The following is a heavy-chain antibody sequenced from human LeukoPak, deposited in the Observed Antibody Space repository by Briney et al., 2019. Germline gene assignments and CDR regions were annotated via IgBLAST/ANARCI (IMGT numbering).Heavy chain of an antibody. CDR2: IYSNGNT. CDR1: GFTVSSTY. J-gene: IGHJ6*03. D-gene: IGHD4-11*01. Sequence: GGSLRLSCEASGFTVSSTYMSWVRQAPGKGLEWVSAIYSNGNTYYTDSVKGRFTISRDNSRNMLDLQMNSLRAEDTAVYYCASSNGAPTDTHYYYMNVWGKGTTVTVSS. CDR3: ASSNGAPTDTHYYYMNV. V-gene: IGHV3-53*01.